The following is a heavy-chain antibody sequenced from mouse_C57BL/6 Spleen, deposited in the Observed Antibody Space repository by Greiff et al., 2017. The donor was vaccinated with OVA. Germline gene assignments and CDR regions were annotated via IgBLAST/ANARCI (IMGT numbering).Heavy chain of an antibody. Sequence: EVHLVESGGGLVQPGGSLSLSCAASGFTFTDYYMSWVRQPPGKALEWLGFIRNKANGYTTEYSASVKGRFTISRDNSQSILYLQMNALRAEDSATYYCAQITTVVDWYFDVWGTGTTVTVSS. CDR3: AQITTVVDWYFDV. CDR1: GFTFTDYY. V-gene: IGHV7-3*01. CDR2: IRNKANGYTT. D-gene: IGHD1-1*01. J-gene: IGHJ1*03.